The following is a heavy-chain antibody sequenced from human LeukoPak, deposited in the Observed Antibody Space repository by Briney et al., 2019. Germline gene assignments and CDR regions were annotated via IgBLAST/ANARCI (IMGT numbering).Heavy chain of an antibody. J-gene: IGHJ4*02. V-gene: IGHV4-31*03. Sequence: SETLSLTCTVSGGSISSGGYYWNWIRQLPTEGLEWIGHIYYTGRTTYNPFVKSRVSISADTSKNQFSLKLNSVTAADTAVYFCASAPLGNSFGYMAYWGQGALDTVSS. D-gene: IGHD5-18*01. CDR2: IYYTGRT. CDR3: ASAPLGNSFGYMAY. CDR1: GGSISSGGYY.